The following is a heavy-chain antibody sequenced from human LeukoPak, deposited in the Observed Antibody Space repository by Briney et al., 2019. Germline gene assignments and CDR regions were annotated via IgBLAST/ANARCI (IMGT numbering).Heavy chain of an antibody. CDR3: ARATYYDSSYDY. J-gene: IGHJ4*02. D-gene: IGHD3-22*01. CDR1: GGSISSGDYY. Sequence: SETLSLTCTVSGGSISSGDYYWSWLRQPPGKGLEWIGYISYRGSPDYNPSLKGRVTISLDTSKNQFSLKLSSVTAADTAVYYCARATYYDSSYDYWGQGTLVTVSS. CDR2: ISYRGSP. V-gene: IGHV4-30-4*01.